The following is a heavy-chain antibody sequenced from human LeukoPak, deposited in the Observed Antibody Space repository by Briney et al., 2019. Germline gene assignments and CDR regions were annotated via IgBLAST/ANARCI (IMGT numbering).Heavy chain of an antibody. CDR1: GFTFSSYA. V-gene: IGHV3-66*01. D-gene: IGHD6-13*01. CDR3: ARGAISSWYED. CDR2: LYSVGSI. Sequence: GGSLRLSCAASGFTFSSYAMSWVRQAPGKGLERVSVLYSVGSIFYADSVKGRFTISRDISKNMLYLQMNSLRADDTAVYYCARGAISSWYEDWGQGTLVTVSS. J-gene: IGHJ4*02.